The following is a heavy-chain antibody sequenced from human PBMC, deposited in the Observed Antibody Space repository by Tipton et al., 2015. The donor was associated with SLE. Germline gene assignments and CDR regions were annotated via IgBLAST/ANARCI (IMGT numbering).Heavy chain of an antibody. V-gene: IGHV4-61*02. CDR3: ARAAGYYSSFFQH. CDR2: IYSSGST. CDR1: GGSISSGGYY. D-gene: IGHD3-9*01. Sequence: TLSLTCTVSGGSISSGGYYWSWIRQPAGKGLEWIGRIYSSGSTNYNPSLKSRVTISVDTSKNQFSLKLSSVTAADTAVYYCARAAGYYSSFFQHWGQGTLVTVS. J-gene: IGHJ1*01.